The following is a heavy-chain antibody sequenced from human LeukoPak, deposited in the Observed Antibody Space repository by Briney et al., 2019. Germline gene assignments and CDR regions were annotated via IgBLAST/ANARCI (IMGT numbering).Heavy chain of an antibody. CDR3: AKSARVYDH. J-gene: IGHJ4*02. Sequence: GGSLRLSCEASGFTFSDSYMSWVRQAPGKGLEWLTYIRGSGHDTSYADSVKGRCTVSRDNAKNALFLQMNSLRAEDTAVYYCAKSARVYDHWGQGTLVTVTS. D-gene: IGHD5/OR15-5a*01. V-gene: IGHV3-11*04. CDR1: GFTFSDSY. CDR2: IRGSGHDT.